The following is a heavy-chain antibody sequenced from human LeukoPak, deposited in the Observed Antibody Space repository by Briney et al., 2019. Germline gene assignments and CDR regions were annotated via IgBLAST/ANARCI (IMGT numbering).Heavy chain of an antibody. V-gene: IGHV4-4*07. CDR2: IYTSGST. Sequence: KSSETLSLTCTVSGYSTSSGYDWSWIRQPAGKGLEWIGRIYTSGSTNSNPSLKSRVTMSVDTSKNQFSLKLSSVTAADTAVYYCARVMSGYYDSSGYSAFDYWGQGTLVTVSS. J-gene: IGHJ4*02. CDR3: ARVMSGYYDSSGYSAFDY. CDR1: GYSTSSGYD. D-gene: IGHD3-22*01.